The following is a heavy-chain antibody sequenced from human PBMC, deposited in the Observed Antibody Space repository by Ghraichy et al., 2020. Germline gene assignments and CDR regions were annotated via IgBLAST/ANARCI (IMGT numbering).Heavy chain of an antibody. CDR3: AKYYASGGIDY. Sequence: GGSLRLSCAASGFTFSSYWMHWVRQAPGKGLVWVSRINSDGSTTNYADSVKGQFTISRDNAKNTLYLQMNSLRAEDTAVYYCAKYYASGGIDYWGQGTLVTVSS. D-gene: IGHD3-10*01. V-gene: IGHV3-74*01. CDR1: GFTFSSYW. J-gene: IGHJ4*02. CDR2: INSDGSTT.